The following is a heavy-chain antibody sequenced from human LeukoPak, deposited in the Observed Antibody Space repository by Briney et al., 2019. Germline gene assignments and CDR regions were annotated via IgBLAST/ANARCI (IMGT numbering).Heavy chain of an antibody. Sequence: PSETLSLTCTVSGGSVSSGSYYWSWIRQPPGKGLEWIGEINHSGSTNYNPSLKSRVTISVDTSKNQFSLKLSSVTAADTAVYYCAIITGCSGGSCYPNQPFDYWGQGTLVTVSS. CDR1: GGSVSSGSYY. CDR3: AIITGCSGGSCYPNQPFDY. D-gene: IGHD2-15*01. V-gene: IGHV4-39*07. J-gene: IGHJ4*02. CDR2: INHSGST.